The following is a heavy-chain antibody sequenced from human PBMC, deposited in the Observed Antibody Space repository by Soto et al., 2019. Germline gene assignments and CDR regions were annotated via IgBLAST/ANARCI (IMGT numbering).Heavy chain of an antibody. CDR2: IYYSGST. V-gene: IGHV4-31*03. CDR3: ARAFWTLLYYYMDV. Sequence: NPSETLSLTCTVSGGSISSGGYYWSWIRQHPGKGLEWIGYIYYSGSTYYNPSLKSRVTISVDTSKNQFSLKLSSVTAADTAVYYCARAFWTLLYYYMDVWGKGTTVTV. CDR1: GGSISSGGYY. J-gene: IGHJ6*03. D-gene: IGHD3-3*01.